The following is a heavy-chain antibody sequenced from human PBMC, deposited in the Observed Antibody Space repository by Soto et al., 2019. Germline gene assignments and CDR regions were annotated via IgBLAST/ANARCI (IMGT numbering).Heavy chain of an antibody. CDR2: IDGSGGTI. CDR3: AKYKLGATSNLDY. D-gene: IGHD1-26*01. J-gene: IGHJ4*02. V-gene: IGHV3-23*01. Sequence: EVQLLESGGGLVQPGGSLRLSCAASGFTFSNYVMTWVRQAPGKGLAWVSSIDGSGGTIYYADSGEGRFTISRDNSKNTLYLQMNSLRAEDTAVYYCAKYKLGATSNLDYWGQGTLVTVSS. CDR1: GFTFSNYV.